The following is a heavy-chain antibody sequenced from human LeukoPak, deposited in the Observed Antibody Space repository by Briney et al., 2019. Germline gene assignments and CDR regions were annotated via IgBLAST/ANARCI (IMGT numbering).Heavy chain of an antibody. Sequence: SQTLSLTCTVSGGSISSGDYYWSWIRQHPGKGLEWIGYIYYSGSTYYNPSLKSRVTVSVDTSKNQFSLILSSVTAADTAVYYCARDRGGRTGDGLDFWGQGTLVTVSS. CDR2: IYYSGST. CDR1: GGSISSGDYY. D-gene: IGHD4-17*01. J-gene: IGHJ4*02. V-gene: IGHV4-31*03. CDR3: ARDRGGRTGDGLDF.